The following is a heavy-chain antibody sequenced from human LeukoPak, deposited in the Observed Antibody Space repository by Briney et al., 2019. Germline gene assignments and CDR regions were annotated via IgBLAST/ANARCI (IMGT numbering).Heavy chain of an antibody. CDR3: ARVALMYSSSPLDY. V-gene: IGHV3-30-3*01. D-gene: IGHD6-6*01. CDR2: ISYDGSNK. CDR1: GFTFSSYA. J-gene: IGHJ4*02. Sequence: SGGSLRLSCAASGFTFSSYAMHWVRQAPGKGLEWVAVISYDGSNKYYADSVKGRFTISRDNSKNTLYLQMNSLRAEDTAVYHCARVALMYSSSPLDYWGQGTLVTVSS.